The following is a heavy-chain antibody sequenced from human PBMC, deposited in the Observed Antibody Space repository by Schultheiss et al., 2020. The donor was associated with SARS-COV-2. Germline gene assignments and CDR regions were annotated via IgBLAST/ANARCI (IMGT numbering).Heavy chain of an antibody. CDR2: INHSGST. CDR3: ARGAGYCSSTSCRKAGWFDP. J-gene: IGHJ5*02. V-gene: IGHV4-34*01. CDR1: GGSFSGYY. Sequence: SETLSLTCAVYGGSFSGYYWSWIRQPPGKGLEWIGEINHSGSTNYNPSLKSRVTISVDTSKNQFSLKLSSVTAADTAVYYCARGAGYCSSTSCRKAGWFDPWGQGTRVTVSS. D-gene: IGHD2-2*01.